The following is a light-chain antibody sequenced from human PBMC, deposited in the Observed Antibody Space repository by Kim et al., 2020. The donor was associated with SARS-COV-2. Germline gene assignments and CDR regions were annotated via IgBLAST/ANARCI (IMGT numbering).Light chain of an antibody. V-gene: IGKV3-15*01. Sequence: SPGERATLPCRASQSVGSNVAWYQQKPGQAPRLLIYGASTRATDIPARFSGSGSGTEFTLTISSLQSEDLADYFCQQYDDWPPWTFGQGTKVDIK. CDR3: QQYDDWPPWT. CDR1: QSVGSN. CDR2: GAS. J-gene: IGKJ1*01.